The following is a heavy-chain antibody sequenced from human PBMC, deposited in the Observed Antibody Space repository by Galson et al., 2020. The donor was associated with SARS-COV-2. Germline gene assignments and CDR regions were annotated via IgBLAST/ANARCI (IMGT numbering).Heavy chain of an antibody. V-gene: IGHV4-31*03. J-gene: IGHJ6*02. Sequence: SETLSLTCTVSGGSISSGGYYWSWIRQHPGKGLEWIGYIYYSGSTYYNPSLKSRVTISVDTSKNQFSLKLSSVTAADTAVYYCAREVIVVVPAAMLRYYYGMDVWGQGTTVTVSS. CDR1: GGSISSGGYY. D-gene: IGHD2-2*01. CDR3: AREVIVVVPAAMLRYYYGMDV. CDR2: IYYSGST.